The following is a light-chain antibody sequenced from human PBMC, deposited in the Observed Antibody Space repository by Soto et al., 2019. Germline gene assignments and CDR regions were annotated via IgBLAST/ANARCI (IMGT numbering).Light chain of an antibody. CDR2: EVS. Sequence: QSVLTQPASVSGSPGQSITISCTGTSSDVGSYNLVSWYQQHPGKAPKVMIYEVSKRPSGVPNRFSCSKSGNPASLTISGLQAEDEADYYCCSYAGSSTYVFGTGTKLTVL. V-gene: IGLV2-23*02. J-gene: IGLJ1*01. CDR1: SSDVGSYNL. CDR3: CSYAGSSTYV.